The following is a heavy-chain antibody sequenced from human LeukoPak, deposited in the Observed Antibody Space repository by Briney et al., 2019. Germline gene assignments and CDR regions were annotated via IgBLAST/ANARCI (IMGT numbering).Heavy chain of an antibody. V-gene: IGHV3-9*01. CDR3: AKHMRATNTYSFYGLDV. J-gene: IGHJ6*02. D-gene: IGHD1-26*01. CDR1: GFTFKDYG. CDR2: INWNGGGT. Sequence: GGSLRLSCAATGFTFKDYGMHWVRQPPGKGLEWVSSINWNGGGTDYADSVKGRFTISRDNAKNSLYLQLSSLRPEDTALYYCAKHMRATNTYSFYGLDVWGQGTTVTVSS.